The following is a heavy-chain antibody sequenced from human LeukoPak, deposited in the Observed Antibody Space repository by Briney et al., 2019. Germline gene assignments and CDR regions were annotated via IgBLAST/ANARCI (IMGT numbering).Heavy chain of an antibody. V-gene: IGHV4-39*07. D-gene: IGHD3-10*01. Sequence: SETLSLTCTVSGGSISSSSYYWGWIRQPPGKGLEWIGSIYYSGSTYYNPSLKSRVTISVDTSKNQFSLKLSSVTAADTAVYYCARDLAVRGVTEDNWFDPWGQGTLVTVSP. CDR3: ARDLAVRGVTEDNWFDP. J-gene: IGHJ5*02. CDR1: GGSISSSSYY. CDR2: IYYSGST.